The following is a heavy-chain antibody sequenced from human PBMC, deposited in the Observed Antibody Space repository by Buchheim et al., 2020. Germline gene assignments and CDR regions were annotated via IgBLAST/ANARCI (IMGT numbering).Heavy chain of an antibody. D-gene: IGHD2-2*01. CDR3: ARDDCSSTSCYYYYGMDV. Sequence: EVQLVESGGGLVQPGGSLRLSCAASGFTFSSYWMSWVRQAPGKGLEWVANIKQDGSEKYYVDSVKGRFPISRDNAKNSLYLQMNSLRAEDTAVYYCARDDCSSTSCYYYYGMDVWGQGTT. CDR1: GFTFSSYW. J-gene: IGHJ6*02. CDR2: IKQDGSEK. V-gene: IGHV3-7*03.